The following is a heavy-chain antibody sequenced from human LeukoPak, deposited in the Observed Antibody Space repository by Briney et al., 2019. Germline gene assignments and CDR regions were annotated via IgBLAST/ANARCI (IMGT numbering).Heavy chain of an antibody. J-gene: IGHJ2*01. CDR2: INPSGGST. V-gene: IGHV1-46*01. D-gene: IGHD3-3*01. CDR3: ARGRTDYDFWSGRLTSNWYFDL. Sequence: ASVKVSCKASGYTFTSYYMHWVRQAPGQGLEWMGIINPSGGSTSYAQKFQGRVTMTRDTSTSTVYMELSSLRSEDTAVYYCARGRTDYDFWSGRLTSNWYFDLWGRGTLVTVSS. CDR1: GYTFTSYY.